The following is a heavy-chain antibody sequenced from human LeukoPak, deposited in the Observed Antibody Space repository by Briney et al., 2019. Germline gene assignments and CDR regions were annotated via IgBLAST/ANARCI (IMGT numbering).Heavy chain of an antibody. V-gene: IGHV4-39*07. CDR3: ARGKNTYYYYMDV. Sequence: SETLSLTCTVSGGSISTSNYYWGWIRQPPGKGLEWIGNIFYSGSTYYSPSLKSRVTISVDTSKNQFSLKLSSVTAADTAVYYCARGKNTYYYYMDVWGKGTTVTVSS. J-gene: IGHJ6*03. CDR2: IFYSGST. CDR1: GGSISTSNYY.